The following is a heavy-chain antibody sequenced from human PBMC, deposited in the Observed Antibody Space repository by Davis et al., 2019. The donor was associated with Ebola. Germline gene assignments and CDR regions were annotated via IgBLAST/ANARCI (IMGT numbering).Heavy chain of an antibody. Sequence: MPSETLSLTCAVYSGSFSDYYWSWIRQPPGKGLEWIGEINHSGSTKYNPSLKSRVTISVDTSKNQFSLKLSSVTAADTAVYYCARGGIAAAAQRGVYYYYYYGMDVWGQGTTVTVSS. J-gene: IGHJ6*02. D-gene: IGHD6-13*01. CDR3: ARGGIAAAAQRGVYYYYYYGMDV. V-gene: IGHV4-34*01. CDR2: INHSGST. CDR1: SGSFSDYY.